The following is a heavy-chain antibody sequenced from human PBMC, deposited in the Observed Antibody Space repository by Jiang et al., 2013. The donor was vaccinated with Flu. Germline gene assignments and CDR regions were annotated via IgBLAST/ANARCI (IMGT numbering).Heavy chain of an antibody. Sequence: GGTFNNYAINWVRQAPGQGLDWMGGISPIFGAVTYAQKFQGRVAFTADIFTSTAYMELSSLRSEDTAVYYCARGTGYYFYHAMDVWGLGTTVTVSS. V-gene: IGHV1-69*06. CDR2: ISPIFGAV. CDR3: ARGTGYYFYHAMDV. J-gene: IGHJ6*02. CDR1: GGTFNNYA. D-gene: IGHD4-17*01.